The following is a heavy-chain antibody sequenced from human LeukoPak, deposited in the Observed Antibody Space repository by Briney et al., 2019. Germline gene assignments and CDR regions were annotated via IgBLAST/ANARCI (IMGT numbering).Heavy chain of an antibody. V-gene: IGHV2-5*02. D-gene: IGHD6-13*01. CDR3: AHLRDSSSLVDFDY. CDR2: IYWDDDK. CDR1: GSSLSTSGVG. J-gene: IGHJ4*02. Sequence: SGPTLVNPTQTLTLTCTLSGSSLSTSGVGVGWIRQPPGKALEWLALIYWDDDKRYSPSLKSRLTITKDTSKNQVVLTMTNMDPVDTATYYCAHLRDSSSLVDFDYWGQGTLVTVSS.